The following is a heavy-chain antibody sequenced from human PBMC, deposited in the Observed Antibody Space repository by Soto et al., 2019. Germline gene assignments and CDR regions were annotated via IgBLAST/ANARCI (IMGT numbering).Heavy chain of an antibody. J-gene: IGHJ4*02. CDR3: AKVLLAPLGAGAIDY. D-gene: IGHD3-16*01. Sequence: PGGSLRLSCAASGFTFSSYWMHWVRQAPGKGLVWVSRINSDGSSTSYADSVKGRFTISRDNAKNTLYLQMNSLRAEDTAVYYCAKVLLAPLGAGAIDYWGQGTLVTVSS. CDR2: INSDGSST. CDR1: GFTFSSYW. V-gene: IGHV3-74*01.